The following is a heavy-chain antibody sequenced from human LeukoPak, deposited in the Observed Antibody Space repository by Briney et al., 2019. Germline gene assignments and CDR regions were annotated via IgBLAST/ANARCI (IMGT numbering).Heavy chain of an antibody. J-gene: IGHJ4*02. CDR1: GGSFSGYY. CDR3: ARSLWSGYSYEGY. V-gene: IGHV4-34*01. D-gene: IGHD5-18*01. Sequence: SETLSLTCAVYGGSFSGYYWSWIRQPPGKGLEWIGEINHSGSTNYNPSLKSRVTISVDTSKNQFSLKLSSATAADTAVYYCARSLWSGYSYEGYWGQGTLVTVSS. CDR2: INHSGST.